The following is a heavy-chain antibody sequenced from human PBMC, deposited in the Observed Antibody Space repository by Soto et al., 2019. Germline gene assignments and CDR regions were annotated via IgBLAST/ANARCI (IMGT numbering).Heavy chain of an antibody. V-gene: IGHV4-34*01. J-gene: IGHJ4*02. CDR2: INHSGSP. D-gene: IGHD5-18*01. CDR3: ARGLKRQLWLKDYFDY. Sequence: SETLSLTCAVYGGSFSGYYWSWIRQPPGKGLDWFGEINHSGSPNYNPSLKSRVTISVDTSKNHFSLKLSFVTAADTVFFYCARGLKRQLWLKDYFDYWGQGTLVTVSS. CDR1: GGSFSGYY.